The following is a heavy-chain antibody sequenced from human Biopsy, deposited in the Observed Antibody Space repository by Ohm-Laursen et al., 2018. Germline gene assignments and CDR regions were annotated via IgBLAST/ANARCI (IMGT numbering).Heavy chain of an antibody. CDR1: GDSVSNNIAA. D-gene: IGHD1-1*01. CDR2: TYYRTKWYN. Sequence: TLSLTCATSGDSVSNNIAAWNWIRQSPSGGLEWLGRTYYRTKWYNDYGLFVKSRISISPDTSKNQFSLQLKSVTPEDTAAYYCARETPTGIPFNWFDPWGQGTLVTVSS. J-gene: IGHJ5*02. CDR3: ARETPTGIPFNWFDP. V-gene: IGHV6-1*01.